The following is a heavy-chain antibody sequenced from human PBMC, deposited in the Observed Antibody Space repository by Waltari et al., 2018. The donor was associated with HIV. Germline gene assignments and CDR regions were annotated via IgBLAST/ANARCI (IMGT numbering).Heavy chain of an antibody. Sequence: QVQLQESGPGPVRPSGTLFLTCGVTGGSIMRSKWWGWVRQPPGKGLEWIGDIHHSGNVNYNLSLKSRVTFSVDRSKNHFSLNLTSVTTADTATYFCARLRDYGDYGHYDFWGRGTLVVVSP. CDR3: ARLRDYGDYGHYDF. J-gene: IGHJ4*02. CDR2: IHHSGNV. CDR1: GGSIMRSKW. V-gene: IGHV4-4*02. D-gene: IGHD4-17*01.